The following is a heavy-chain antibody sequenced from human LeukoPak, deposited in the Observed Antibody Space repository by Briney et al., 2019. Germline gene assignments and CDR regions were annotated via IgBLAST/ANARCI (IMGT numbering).Heavy chain of an antibody. D-gene: IGHD6-6*01. V-gene: IGHV4-4*07. Sequence: SETLSLTCTVSGGSISSYYWSWIRQPAGKGLEWIGRIYTSGSTNYNPSLKSRVTMSVDTSKNQFSLKLSSVTAADTAVYYCARSRPPSDYYYMDVWGKGTTVTVSS. CDR2: IYTSGST. J-gene: IGHJ6*03. CDR3: ARSRPPSDYYYMDV. CDR1: GGSISSYY.